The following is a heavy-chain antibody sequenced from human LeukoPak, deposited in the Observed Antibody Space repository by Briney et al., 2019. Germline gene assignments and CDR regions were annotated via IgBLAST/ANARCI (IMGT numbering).Heavy chain of an antibody. J-gene: IGHJ4*02. CDR2: IYSGGST. Sequence: GGSLRLSCAASGFTVSSNYMSWVRQAPGKGLEWVSVIYSGGSTYYADSVKGRFTISRDNSKNTLYLQMNSLGAEDTAVYYCARVRITMVRGVHYYFDYWGQGTLVTVSS. CDR3: ARVRITMVRGVHYYFDY. D-gene: IGHD3-10*01. V-gene: IGHV3-66*01. CDR1: GFTVSSNY.